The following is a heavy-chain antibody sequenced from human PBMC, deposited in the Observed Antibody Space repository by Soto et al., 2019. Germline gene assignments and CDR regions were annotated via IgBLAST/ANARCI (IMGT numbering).Heavy chain of an antibody. CDR3: ARDGVATGLYFDH. Sequence: SGGSLRLSCAASGFTFSDYWMNWVRQTPGKRLEWVASIKYDGREKNYVDSVKGRFTISRDNAKNSVYLQMASLRAEDTAVYYCARDGVATGLYFDHWGQGTPVTVSS. J-gene: IGHJ4*02. CDR1: GFTFSDYW. CDR2: IKYDGREK. V-gene: IGHV3-7*05. D-gene: IGHD6-13*01.